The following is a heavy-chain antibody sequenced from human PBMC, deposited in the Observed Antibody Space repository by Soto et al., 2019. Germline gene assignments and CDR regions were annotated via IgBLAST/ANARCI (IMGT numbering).Heavy chain of an antibody. CDR1: GFTFTSSA. Sequence: QMQLVQSGPEVKKPGTSVKVSCKASGFTFTSSAVQWVRQARGQRLEWIGWIVVGSGNTNYAQTFQERVTITRDMTASTAYMELSSLSSEVTAVYYCAAPSGMGDAFDLWGQGTMVTVSS. CDR3: AAPSGMGDAFDL. CDR2: IVVGSGNT. J-gene: IGHJ3*01. V-gene: IGHV1-58*01. D-gene: IGHD6-25*01.